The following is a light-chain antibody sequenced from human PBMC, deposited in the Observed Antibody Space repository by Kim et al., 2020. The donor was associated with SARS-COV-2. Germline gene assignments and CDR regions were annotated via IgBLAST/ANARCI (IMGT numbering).Light chain of an antibody. CDR2: AAS. Sequence: SEYVGDRVTSTCRASQDISNYVAWFQLKPGKSPKFLIYAASAVQRGVPSRFSGSGSGTDFTLTVTSLQPEDVATYYCQKCDSAPWTFGQGTKLEI. CDR3: QKCDSAPWT. V-gene: IGKV1-27*01. J-gene: IGKJ1*01. CDR1: QDISNY.